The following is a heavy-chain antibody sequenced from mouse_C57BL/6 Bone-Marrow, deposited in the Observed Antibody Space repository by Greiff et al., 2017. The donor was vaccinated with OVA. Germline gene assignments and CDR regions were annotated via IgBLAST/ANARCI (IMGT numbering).Heavy chain of an antibody. CDR3: ARAAMDY. CDR2: IDPSDSYT. CDR1: GYTFTSYW. V-gene: IGHV1-50*01. J-gene: IGHJ4*01. Sequence: QVQLQQPGAELVKPGASVKLSCKASGYTFTSYWMQWVKQRPGQGLEWIGEIDPSDSYTNSNQKFKGKATLTVDTSSSTAYMQLSSLTSEDSAVYYGARAAMDYWGQGTSVTVSS.